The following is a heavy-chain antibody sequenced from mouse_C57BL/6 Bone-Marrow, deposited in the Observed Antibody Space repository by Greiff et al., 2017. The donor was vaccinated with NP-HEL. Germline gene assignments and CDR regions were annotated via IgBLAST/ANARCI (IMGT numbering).Heavy chain of an antibody. V-gene: IGHV1-80*01. CDR1: GYAFSSYW. CDR2: IYPGDGDT. CDR3: ARRGDFDY. Sequence: VQRVESGGGLVKPGASVKISCKASGYAFSSYWMNWVKQRPGKGLEWIGQIYPGDGDTNYNGKFKGKATLTADKSSSTAYMQLSSLTSEDSAVYFCARRGDFDYWGQGTTLTVSS. J-gene: IGHJ2*01.